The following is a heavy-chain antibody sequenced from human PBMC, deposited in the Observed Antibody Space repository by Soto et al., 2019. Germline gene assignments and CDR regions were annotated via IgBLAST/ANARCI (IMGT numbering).Heavy chain of an antibody. CDR2: IYYSGST. CDR3: ARGVGRGWSSIFRYYYCYMDD. Sequence: PSETLSLTCTVSGGSVSSGSYYWSWIRQPPGKGLEWIGYIYYSGSTNYNPSLKSRVTISVDTSKNQFSLKLSSVTAADTAVYYCARGVGRGWSSIFRYYYCYMDDWGKGTTVTGAS. D-gene: IGHD3-3*01. V-gene: IGHV4-61*01. J-gene: IGHJ6*03. CDR1: GGSVSSGSYY.